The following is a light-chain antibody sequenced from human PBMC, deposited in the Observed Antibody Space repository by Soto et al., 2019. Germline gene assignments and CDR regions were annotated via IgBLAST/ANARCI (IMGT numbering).Light chain of an antibody. Sequence: DIQLTQSPSSLSASVGDRVTITCQASQDINNYVNWYQQKPGTAPNLLIYDASTLKPGVPSRFSGSGSGTDFTFTISSLQPEDFATYFCQQSDDLPTFGQGTRLEI. CDR1: QDINNY. CDR2: DAS. CDR3: QQSDDLPT. V-gene: IGKV1-33*01. J-gene: IGKJ5*01.